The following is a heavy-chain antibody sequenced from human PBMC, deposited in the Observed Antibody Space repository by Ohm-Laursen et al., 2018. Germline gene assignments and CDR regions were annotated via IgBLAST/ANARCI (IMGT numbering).Heavy chain of an antibody. V-gene: IGHV3-30*03. CDR1: GFSLNNYA. Sequence: SLRLSCAASGFSLNNYAMHWVRQAPGKGLEWLAVISNDGTIKRYIDSVKGRFTISRDNAKNSLYLQMNSLRPEDTAVYYCARDASYYYDSSGYYLDYGMDVWGQGTTVTVSS. CDR2: ISNDGTIK. CDR3: ARDASYYYDSSGYYLDYGMDV. J-gene: IGHJ6*02. D-gene: IGHD3-22*01.